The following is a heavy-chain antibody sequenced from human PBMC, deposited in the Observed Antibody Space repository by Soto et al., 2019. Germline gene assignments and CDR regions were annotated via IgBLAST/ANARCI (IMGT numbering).Heavy chain of an antibody. V-gene: IGHV4-39*01. CDR2: IYYSGST. Sequence: PSETLSLTCTVSGGSISSSSYYWGWIRQPPGKGLEWIGSIYYSGSTYYNPSLKSRVTISVDTSKNQFSLKLSSVTAADTAVYYCARPGITMVRGRYYGMDGWGQGTTVTVSS. D-gene: IGHD3-10*01. J-gene: IGHJ6*02. CDR1: GGSISSSSYY. CDR3: ARPGITMVRGRYYGMDG.